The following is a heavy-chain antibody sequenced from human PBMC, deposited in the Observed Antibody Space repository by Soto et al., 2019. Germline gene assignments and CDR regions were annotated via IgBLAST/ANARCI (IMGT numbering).Heavy chain of an antibody. Sequence: GESLNLSCKGSGYSFTSYWIGWVRQMPVEGLEWMGIIYPGDSDTRYSPSFQGQVTISADKSISTAYLQWSSLKASDSAMYYCASLTVRGVIRTLRGYAFDIWGKGTMVTVS. CDR1: GYSFTSYW. J-gene: IGHJ3*02. D-gene: IGHD3-10*02. V-gene: IGHV5-51*01. CDR2: IYPGDSDT. CDR3: ASLTVRGVIRTLRGYAFDI.